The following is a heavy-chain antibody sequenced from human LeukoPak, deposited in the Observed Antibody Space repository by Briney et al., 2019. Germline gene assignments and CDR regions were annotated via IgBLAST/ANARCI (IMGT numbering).Heavy chain of an antibody. D-gene: IGHD1-26*01. V-gene: IGHV3-23*01. CDR3: AKKVVVGATSPYSDFQD. CDR2: XSGSGVTT. J-gene: IGHJ1*01. Sequence: RQXPGKGLEWVSXXSGSGVTTHYAGSVKGRFSISRDNSKNTLYLQMNSLRAEDTALYYCAKKVVVGATSPYSDFQDWGQGTLVTVSS.